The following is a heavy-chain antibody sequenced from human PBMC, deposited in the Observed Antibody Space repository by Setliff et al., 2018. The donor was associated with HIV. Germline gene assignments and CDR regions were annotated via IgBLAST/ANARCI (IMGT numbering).Heavy chain of an antibody. CDR1: GGSISDSH. Sequence: PSETLSLTCSVSGGSISDSHWSWIRQPAGKGLEWLGRFYTNGNTYYNPSLRSQVTVSVDTSKNRFTLKMTYTTAADTAIYYCANDRYTGSYYPDFWGRGIPVTVSS. CDR3: ANDRYTGSYYPDF. D-gene: IGHD1-26*01. V-gene: IGHV4-4*07. J-gene: IGHJ4*01. CDR2: FYTNGNT.